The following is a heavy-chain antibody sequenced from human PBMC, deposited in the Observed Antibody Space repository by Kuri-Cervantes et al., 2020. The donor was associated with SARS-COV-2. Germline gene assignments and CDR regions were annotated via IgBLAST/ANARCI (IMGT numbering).Heavy chain of an antibody. J-gene: IGHJ4*02. CDR1: GGSISSSSYY. D-gene: IGHD2-2*01. Sequence: SETLSLTCTVSGGSISSSSYYWGWIRQPPGKGLEWIGSIYYSGSTYYNPSLKSRVTISVDTSKNQFSLKLSSVTAADTAVYYCARGPKRSSTSCPPDYWGQGTLVTVSS. CDR2: IYYSGST. CDR3: ARGPKRSSTSCPPDY. V-gene: IGHV4-39*01.